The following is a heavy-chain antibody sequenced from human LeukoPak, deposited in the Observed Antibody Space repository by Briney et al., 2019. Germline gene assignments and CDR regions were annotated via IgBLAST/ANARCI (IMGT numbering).Heavy chain of an antibody. D-gene: IGHD3-22*01. CDR2: ISGSGGST. CDR3: AKSSHYYDSNGYLGAFYY. V-gene: IGHV3-23*01. J-gene: IGHJ4*02. Sequence: PGGSLRLSCAASGFTFSSYAMSWVRQAPGKGLEWVSAISGSGGSTYYADSVKGRFTISRDNSKNTLYLQMNSLRAEDTAVYYCAKSSHYYDSNGYLGAFYYWGQGTLVTVSS. CDR1: GFTFSSYA.